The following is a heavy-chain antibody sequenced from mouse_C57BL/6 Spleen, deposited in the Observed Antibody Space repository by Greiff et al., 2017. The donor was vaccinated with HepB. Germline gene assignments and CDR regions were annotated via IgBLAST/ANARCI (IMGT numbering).Heavy chain of an antibody. CDR3: ARKRSYGSSYDY. V-gene: IGHV1-69*01. CDR1: GYTFTSYW. CDR2: IDPSDSYT. D-gene: IGHD1-1*01. J-gene: IGHJ2*01. Sequence: QVQLQQPGAELVMPGASVKLSCKASGYTFTSYWMHWVKQRPGQGLEWIGEIDPSDSYTNYNQKFKGKSTLTVDKSSSTAYMQLSSLTYEDAAVYYCARKRSYGSSYDYWGQGTTLTVSS.